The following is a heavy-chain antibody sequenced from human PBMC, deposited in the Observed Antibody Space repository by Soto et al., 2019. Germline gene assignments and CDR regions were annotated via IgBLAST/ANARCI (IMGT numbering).Heavy chain of an antibody. CDR2: IIPIFGTA. CDR1: GGTFSSYA. CDR3: ARDIVATDYYGMDV. V-gene: IGHV1-69*13. D-gene: IGHD5-12*01. Sequence: ASVKVSCKASGGTFSSYAISWVRQAPGQGLEWMGGIIPIFGTANYAQKFQGRVTITADESTSTAYMELSSLRSEDTAVYYCARDIVATDYYGMDVWGQGTKVTVSS. J-gene: IGHJ6*02.